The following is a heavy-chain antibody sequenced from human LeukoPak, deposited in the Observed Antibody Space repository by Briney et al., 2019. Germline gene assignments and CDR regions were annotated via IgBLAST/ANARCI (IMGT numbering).Heavy chain of an antibody. D-gene: IGHD5-18*01. J-gene: IGHJ4*02. Sequence: SVKVSCKASGGTLSSYAISWVRQAPGQGLEWMGRIIPILGIANYAQKFQGRVTITADKSTSTAYMELSSLRSEDTAVYYCAREGGNTAMVKGFDYWGQGTLVTVSS. CDR3: AREGGNTAMVKGFDY. CDR1: GGTLSSYA. CDR2: IIPILGIA. V-gene: IGHV1-69*04.